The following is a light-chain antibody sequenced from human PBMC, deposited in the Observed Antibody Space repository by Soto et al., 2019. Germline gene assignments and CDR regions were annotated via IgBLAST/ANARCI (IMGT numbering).Light chain of an antibody. CDR3: QQYGGSPRLT. CDR2: SAS. J-gene: IGKJ4*01. Sequence: EIVLTQSPGTLSLSPGERVTLSCRASQSVSSNYLAWYQQKPGQAPRLLIYSASSRATGIPDRFSGSGSGTDFTLTLTRLEPEDFAVSYCQQYGGSPRLTFGGGTKVEIK. V-gene: IGKV3-20*01. CDR1: QSVSSNY.